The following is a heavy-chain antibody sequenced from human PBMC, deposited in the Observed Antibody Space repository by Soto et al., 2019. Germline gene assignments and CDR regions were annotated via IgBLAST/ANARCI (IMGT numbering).Heavy chain of an antibody. CDR3: AKVRFGESHIDY. J-gene: IGHJ4*02. Sequence: EVQLLESGGGLVQPGGSLRLSCAASGFTFSSYAMSWVRQAPGKGLEWVSAISGSGGSTYYADSVKGRFTISRDNSKNTPELQMNSLRAEDTAVYYCAKVRFGESHIDYWGQGTLVTVSS. CDR2: ISGSGGST. V-gene: IGHV3-23*01. D-gene: IGHD3-10*01. CDR1: GFTFSSYA.